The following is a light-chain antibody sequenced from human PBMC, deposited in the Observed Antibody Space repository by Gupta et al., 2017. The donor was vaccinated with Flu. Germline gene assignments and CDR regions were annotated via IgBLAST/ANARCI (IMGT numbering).Light chain of an antibody. CDR3: QQRSNWWT. Sequence: EIVLTQSPATLSLSPGERATLSCRASQSVSSYLAWYQQKPGQAPRLLIYDASNRATGIPARFSGSGSGTDFTLTSSRREHEDFAVYYCQQRSNWWTFGQGTKVEIK. CDR2: DAS. J-gene: IGKJ1*01. V-gene: IGKV3-11*01. CDR1: QSVSSY.